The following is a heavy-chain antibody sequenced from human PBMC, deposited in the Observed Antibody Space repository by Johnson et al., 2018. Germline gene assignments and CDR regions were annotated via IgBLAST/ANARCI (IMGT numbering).Heavy chain of an antibody. D-gene: IGHD5-12*01. CDR3: EKGDSVVVPSAKYSGYDYGACDI. V-gene: IGHV3-43*01. CDR1: GFTFDDYT. Sequence: VQLVQSGGVVVQPGGSLRLSCAASGFTFDDYTMHWVRQATGKGLEWVSLISWDGGSTYYADSVKGRFTISRDNSKNFLALQMNSLRTDDTALYYCEKGDSVVVPSAKYSGYDYGACDIWGQVTMVTVSS. J-gene: IGHJ3*02. CDR2: ISWDGGST.